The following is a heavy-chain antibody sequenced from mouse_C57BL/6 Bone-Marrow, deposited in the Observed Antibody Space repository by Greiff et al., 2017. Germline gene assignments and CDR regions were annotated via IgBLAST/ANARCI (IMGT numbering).Heavy chain of an antibody. CDR2: IDPENGDT. V-gene: IGHV14-4*01. CDR1: GFNIKDDY. J-gene: IGHJ3*01. Sequence: EVMLVESGAELVRPGASVKLSCTASGFNIKDDYMHWVKQRPEQGLEWIGWIDPENGDTEYASKFQGKATITADTSSNTAYLQLSSLTSEDTAVYYCTTTEVWFAYWGQGTLVTVSA. CDR3: TTTEVWFAY.